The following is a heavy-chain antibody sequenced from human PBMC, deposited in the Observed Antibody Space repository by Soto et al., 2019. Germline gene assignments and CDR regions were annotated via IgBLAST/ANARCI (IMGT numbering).Heavy chain of an antibody. CDR1: GFTVSSNY. V-gene: IGHV3-66*01. CDR3: AGLGYRRAY. J-gene: IGHJ1*01. CDR2: IYSGGRA. Sequence: ELQLVESGGGLVQPGGSLRLSCAASGFTVSSNYMSWVRQAPGKGLVWVSVIYSGGRAYYTDFVKGRFTISRVNSKNTRYLQINTLRAEDTGVYYWAGLGYRRAYWGQGTLVTVSS. D-gene: IGHD2-8*01.